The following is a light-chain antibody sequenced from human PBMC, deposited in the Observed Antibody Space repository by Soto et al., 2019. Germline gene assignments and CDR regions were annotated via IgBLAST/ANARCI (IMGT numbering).Light chain of an antibody. Sequence: EIVLTQSPDTLSLSPGERATLSCRASQSVRNNYLAWYQQKPGQAPRFLIFDASSRATVIPDRFSGSGSGTDFTLTISRLEPEDFAVYYCQQYCSTPLTFGGGTKV. CDR2: DAS. V-gene: IGKV3-20*01. CDR3: QQYCSTPLT. CDR1: QSVRNNY. J-gene: IGKJ4*01.